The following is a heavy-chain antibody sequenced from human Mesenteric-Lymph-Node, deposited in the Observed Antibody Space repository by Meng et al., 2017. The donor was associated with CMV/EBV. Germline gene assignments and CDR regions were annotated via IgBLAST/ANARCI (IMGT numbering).Heavy chain of an antibody. CDR2: INHSGST. Sequence: SETLSLTCAVYGGSFSGYYWSWIRQPPGKGLEWIGEINHSGSTNYNPSLKSRVTISVDTSKNQFSLKLSSVTAADTAVYYCARVADFWSGPKYYYGMDVWGQGTTVTVS. CDR1: GGSFSGYY. CDR3: ARVADFWSGPKYYYGMDV. D-gene: IGHD3-3*01. V-gene: IGHV4-34*01. J-gene: IGHJ6*02.